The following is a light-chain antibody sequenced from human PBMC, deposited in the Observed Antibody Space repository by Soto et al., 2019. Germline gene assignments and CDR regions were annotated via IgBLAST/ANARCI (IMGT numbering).Light chain of an antibody. CDR2: LEGSGSY. CDR3: ETWDSNTHTV. Sequence: QSVLTQSSSASASLGSSVKLTCTLSSLHSSYIIAWHQQQPGKAPRYLMKLEGSGSYNKGSGVPDRFSGSSSGADLYLTISNLQFEDEADYYCETWDSNTHTVFGGGTKLTVL. CDR1: SLHSSYI. J-gene: IGLJ3*02. V-gene: IGLV4-60*02.